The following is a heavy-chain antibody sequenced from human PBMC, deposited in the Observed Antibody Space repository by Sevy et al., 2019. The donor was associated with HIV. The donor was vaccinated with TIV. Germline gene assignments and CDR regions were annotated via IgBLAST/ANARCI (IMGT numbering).Heavy chain of an antibody. CDR1: GFTFSTYA. D-gene: IGHD3-22*01. CDR3: AKDLYYDTSLFDY. V-gene: IGHV3-23*01. J-gene: IGHJ4*02. Sequence: GESLKISCAASGFTFSTYAMSWVRQAPGKGLEWVSGISGTYGSTYYADSVKGRFTISRDNSKNTLYLQTNSLRAEDTALYYCAKDLYYDTSLFDYWGQGIRVTVSS. CDR2: ISGTYGST.